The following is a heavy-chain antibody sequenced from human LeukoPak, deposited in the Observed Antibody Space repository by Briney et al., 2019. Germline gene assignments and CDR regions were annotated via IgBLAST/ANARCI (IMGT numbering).Heavy chain of an antibody. V-gene: IGHV4-4*07. CDR2: IYTSGST. CDR1: GGSISRYY. Sequence: SETLSLTCTVSGGSISRYYWSWIRQPAGKGLEWIGRIYTSGSTNYNPSLKSRVTMSVDTSKNQFSLKLSSVTAADTAVYYCARDLGLSFRSGDWFDPWGQGTLVTVSS. J-gene: IGHJ5*02. D-gene: IGHD3-16*01. CDR3: ARDLGLSFRSGDWFDP.